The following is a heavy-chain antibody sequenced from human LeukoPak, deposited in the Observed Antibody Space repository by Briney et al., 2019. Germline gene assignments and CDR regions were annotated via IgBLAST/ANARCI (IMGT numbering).Heavy chain of an antibody. J-gene: IGHJ4*02. V-gene: IGHV1-2*02. CDR3: ARCDCSGGTCYRGMDY. CDR1: GYTFTYFF. CDR2: TNPHSGGT. D-gene: IGHD2-15*01. Sequence: GASVKVSCKASGYTFTYFFMCWVRQAPGQGLEWMGWTNPHSGGTNSAQTFQGRVTMTRDTSISTAYMELSRLRSDDSAVYYCARCDCSGGTCYRGMDYWGQGTLVTVSS.